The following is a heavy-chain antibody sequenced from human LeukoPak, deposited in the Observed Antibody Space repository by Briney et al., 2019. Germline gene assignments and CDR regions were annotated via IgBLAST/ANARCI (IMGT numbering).Heavy chain of an antibody. V-gene: IGHV3-23*01. J-gene: IGHJ4*02. CDR3: AKDLLGGSGSYYSYFDY. CDR2: ISGSGGST. Sequence: GGSLRLSCAASGFTFSSYAMSWVRQAPGKGLEWVSAISGSGGSTYYADSVKGRFTISRDNSKNTLYLQMNSLRAEDTAVYYCAKDLLGGSGSYYSYFDYWGQGTLVTVSS. CDR1: GFTFSSYA. D-gene: IGHD1-26*01.